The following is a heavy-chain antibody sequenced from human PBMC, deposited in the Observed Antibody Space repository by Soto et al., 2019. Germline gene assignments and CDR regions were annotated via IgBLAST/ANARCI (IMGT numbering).Heavy chain of an antibody. J-gene: IGHJ5*02. D-gene: IGHD2-15*01. CDR3: ARDWECTGGSCVRRGGWFDP. CDR2: LIPVFGTR. CDR1: GDTFNSYA. V-gene: IGHV1-69*12. Sequence: QVQLVQSGAEVKKPGSSVTVSCKASGDTFNSYAVSWVRQAPGQGLEWMGVLIPVFGTRNYAQKVQGRLTISADDSKSTIYMELRSLRSGDKAVYYCARDWECTGGSCVRRGGWFDPWGQGTLVTVSS.